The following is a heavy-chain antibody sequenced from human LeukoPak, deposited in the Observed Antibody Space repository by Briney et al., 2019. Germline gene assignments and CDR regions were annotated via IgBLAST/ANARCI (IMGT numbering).Heavy chain of an antibody. V-gene: IGHV4-4*07. Sequence: PSETLSLTCTVSGGSISSYYWSWIRQPAGKGLEWIGRIYTSGSTNYNPSLKSRVTMSVDTSKNQFSLKLSSVTAADTAVYYCAREYNGGSWGYYYYYMDVWGKGTTVTISS. CDR2: IYTSGST. J-gene: IGHJ6*03. D-gene: IGHD3-16*01. CDR1: GGSISSYY. CDR3: AREYNGGSWGYYYYYMDV.